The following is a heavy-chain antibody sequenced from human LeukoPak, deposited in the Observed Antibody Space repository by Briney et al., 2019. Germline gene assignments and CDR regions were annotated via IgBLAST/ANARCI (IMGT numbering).Heavy chain of an antibody. J-gene: IGHJ4*02. CDR3: AREVRSYSYGYEWGFDY. CDR2: IYYNGNT. CDR1: GDSVSSGNYY. V-gene: IGHV4-61*01. D-gene: IGHD5-18*01. Sequence: SETLSLTCIVSGDSVSSGNYYWSWIRLPPGKGLEYIGHIYYNGNTNYNPSLKSRVTISVDTSKNQFSLKLSSVTAADTAVYYCAREVRSYSYGYEWGFDYWGQGTLVTVSS.